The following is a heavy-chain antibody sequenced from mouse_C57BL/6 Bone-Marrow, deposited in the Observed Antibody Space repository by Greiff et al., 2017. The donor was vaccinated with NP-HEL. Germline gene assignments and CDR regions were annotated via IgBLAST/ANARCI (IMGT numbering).Heavy chain of an antibody. J-gene: IGHJ2*01. CDR3: ARETTVVATYYFDY. D-gene: IGHD1-1*01. Sequence: DVHLVESGGGLVKPGGSLKLSCAASGFTFSSYAMSWVRQTPEKRLEWVATISDGGSYTYYPDNVKGRFTISRDNAKNNLYLQMSHLKSEDTAMYYCARETTVVATYYFDYWGQGTTLTVSS. V-gene: IGHV5-4*01. CDR2: ISDGGSYT. CDR1: GFTFSSYA.